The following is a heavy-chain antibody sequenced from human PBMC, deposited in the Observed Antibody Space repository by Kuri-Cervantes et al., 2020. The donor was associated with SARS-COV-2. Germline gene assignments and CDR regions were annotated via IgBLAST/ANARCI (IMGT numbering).Heavy chain of an antibody. D-gene: IGHD2-8*01. Sequence: SLKISCAASGFTFSSYAMHWVRQAPGKGLEWVAVISYDGSNKYYADSVKGRFTISRDNSKNTLYLQMNSLRAEDTAVYYCARHNRNIVLMVYDYGVDVWGQGTTVTVSS. CDR3: ARHNRNIVLMVYDYGVDV. CDR2: ISYDGSNK. J-gene: IGHJ6*02. V-gene: IGHV3-30-3*01. CDR1: GFTFSSYA.